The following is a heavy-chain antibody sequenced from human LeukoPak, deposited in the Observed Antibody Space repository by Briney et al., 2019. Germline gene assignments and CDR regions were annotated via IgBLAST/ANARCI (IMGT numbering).Heavy chain of an antibody. CDR3: ATCRKVLLAFES. CDR2: IFPSGGEI. CDR1: GFTFSTFA. J-gene: IGHJ4*02. D-gene: IGHD2-8*02. V-gene: IGHV3-23*01. Sequence: GGALRLTCPASGFTFSTFAMIWLRQPPGKGLEWVSSIFPSGGEIHYADSVRGRFTISRDNSKSTQSLQMNSLRAEDTAIYYCATCRKVLLAFESWGQGTLVTVSS.